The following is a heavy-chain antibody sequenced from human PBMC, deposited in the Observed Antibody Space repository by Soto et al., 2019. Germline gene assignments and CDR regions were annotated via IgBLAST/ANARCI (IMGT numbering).Heavy chain of an antibody. V-gene: IGHV3-13*01. Sequence: EVQLVESGGGLVQPGGSLRLSCAASGFTFSSYDMHWVRQATGKGLEWVSAIGTAGDTYYPGSVKGRFTISRENAKNSLYLQMNSLRAEDTAVYYCARAPRIRGYSCGHFDYWGQGTLVTVSS. CDR2: IGTAGDT. CDR1: GFTFSSYD. D-gene: IGHD5-18*01. J-gene: IGHJ4*02. CDR3: ARAPRIRGYSCGHFDY.